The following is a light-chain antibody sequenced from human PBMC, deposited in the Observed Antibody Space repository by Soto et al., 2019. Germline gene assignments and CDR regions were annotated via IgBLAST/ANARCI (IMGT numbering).Light chain of an antibody. CDR1: QSVSSSY. Sequence: EIVLTQSPGTLSLSPGESATLSCRASQSVSSSYLVWYQQKPGQAPRLLMKGASSRAPGTPGRFSGRGSGTDFTLTISRLEPEDFAVYYCQQCGSSPPTFGQGTKVDIK. V-gene: IGKV3-20*01. CDR2: GAS. CDR3: QQCGSSPPT. J-gene: IGKJ1*01.